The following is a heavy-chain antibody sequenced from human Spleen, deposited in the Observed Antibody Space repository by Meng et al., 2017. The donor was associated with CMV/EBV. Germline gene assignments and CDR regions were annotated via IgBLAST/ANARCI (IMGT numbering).Heavy chain of an antibody. Sequence: GGSLRLSCAATGFTFSRYWMHWVRQAPGKGLVWVSRINSDGSSTSYADSVKGRFTISRDNAKNTLYLQMNSLRAEDTAVYYCARIGCFYTCVFDYCGQGTLVTVSS. CDR3: ARIGCFYTCVFDY. D-gene: IGHD3-3*01. CDR1: GFTFSRYW. V-gene: IGHV3-74*01. J-gene: IGHJ4*02. CDR2: INSDGSST.